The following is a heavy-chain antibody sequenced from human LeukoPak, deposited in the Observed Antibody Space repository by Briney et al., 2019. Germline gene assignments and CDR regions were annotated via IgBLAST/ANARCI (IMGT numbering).Heavy chain of an antibody. J-gene: IGHJ3*02. D-gene: IGHD6-13*01. Sequence: PGGSLRLSCAASGFTFSSYSMNWVRQAPGKGLEWVSSISSSSSYIYYADSVKGRFTISRGNAKNSLYLQMNSLRAEDTAVYYCARGIAAAGTLIWGQGTMVTVSS. CDR1: GFTFSSYS. CDR3: ARGIAAAGTLI. V-gene: IGHV3-21*01. CDR2: ISSSSSYI.